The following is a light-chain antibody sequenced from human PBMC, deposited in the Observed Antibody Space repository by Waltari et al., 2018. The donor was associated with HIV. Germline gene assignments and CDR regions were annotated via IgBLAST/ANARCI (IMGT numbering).Light chain of an antibody. Sequence: IQMTQSPSSLSASAGDRVTITCRASQYIGNSLAWYQHKPGKAPKLLLYGSSSLQAGVPSRFSGSASGTEYTLTISSLQSEDFATYYCQQYHSHPRTFGQGTKVEIK. J-gene: IGKJ2*01. CDR1: QYIGNS. V-gene: IGKV1-NL1*01. CDR3: QQYHSHPRT. CDR2: GSS.